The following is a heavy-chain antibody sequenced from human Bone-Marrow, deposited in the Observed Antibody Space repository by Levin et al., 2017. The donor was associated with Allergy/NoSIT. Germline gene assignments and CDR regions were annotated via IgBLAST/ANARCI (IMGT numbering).Heavy chain of an antibody. J-gene: IGHJ1*01. Sequence: GGSLRLSCAASGFTFSSYGMHWVRQAPGKGLEWVAVISYDGSNKYYADSVKGRFTISRDNSKNTLYLQMNSLRAEDTAVYYCAGAMVLHGPEYFQHWGQGTLVTVSS. CDR3: AGAMVLHGPEYFQH. V-gene: IGHV3-30*03. CDR2: ISYDGSNK. CDR1: GFTFSSYG. D-gene: IGHD3-10*01.